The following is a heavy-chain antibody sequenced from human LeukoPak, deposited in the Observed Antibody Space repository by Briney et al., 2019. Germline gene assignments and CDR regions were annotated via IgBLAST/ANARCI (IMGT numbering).Heavy chain of an antibody. CDR3: ARASDWGLGFFDY. J-gene: IGHJ4*02. D-gene: IGHD2-21*01. CDR1: NDSITSSNYY. CDR2: IHHSGRI. V-gene: IGHV4-39*01. Sequence: PSETLSLTCSVFNDSITSSNYYWGWIRQPQGKGLEWIAMIHHSGRIFYNPSLKSRVTISIDTSKKQFSLKVKSVIAADTAVYYCARASDWGLGFFDYWGQGILVTVSS.